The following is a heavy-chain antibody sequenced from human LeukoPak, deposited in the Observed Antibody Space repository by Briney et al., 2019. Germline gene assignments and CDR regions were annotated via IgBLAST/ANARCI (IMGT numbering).Heavy chain of an antibody. CDR2: ISGSGGST. CDR3: AALGGIRGT. CDR1: GFTFSSYA. Sequence: GSLRLSCAASGFTFSSYAMSWVRRAPGKGLEWVSAISGSGGSTYYADSVKGRFTISRDNPKNTLYLQMNSLRAEDTAVYYCAALGGIRGTWGQGTLVTVSS. D-gene: IGHD1-26*01. V-gene: IGHV3-23*01. J-gene: IGHJ5*02.